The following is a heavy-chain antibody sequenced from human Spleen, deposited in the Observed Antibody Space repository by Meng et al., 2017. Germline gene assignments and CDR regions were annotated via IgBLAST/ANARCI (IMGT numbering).Heavy chain of an antibody. D-gene: IGHD2-2*01. CDR3: ARGGVPAALDY. V-gene: IGHV3-74*03. CDR2: IHPDGSST. Sequence: EEQLVESGGGLVQPGGALILSCAASGFTFSKHWMFWVRQAPGKGLVWLSYIHPDGSSTAYADSVKGRFTISRDNAKNTLSLQMDSLRADDTAVYYCARGGVPAALDYWGQGTLVTVSS. J-gene: IGHJ4*01. CDR1: GFTFSKHW.